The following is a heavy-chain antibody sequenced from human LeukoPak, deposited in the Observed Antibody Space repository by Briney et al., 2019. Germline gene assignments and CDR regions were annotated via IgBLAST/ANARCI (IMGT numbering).Heavy chain of an antibody. Sequence: PSETLSLTCTVSGGSVSGGSYYWSWIRQPPGKGLEWIGYIYYSGSTNYNPSLKSRVTISVDTSKNQFSLKLSSVTAADTAVYYCAREGLYGDYVWSLDYWGQGTLVTVSS. D-gene: IGHD4-17*01. J-gene: IGHJ4*02. V-gene: IGHV4-61*01. CDR1: GGSVSGGSYY. CDR3: AREGLYGDYVWSLDY. CDR2: IYYSGST.